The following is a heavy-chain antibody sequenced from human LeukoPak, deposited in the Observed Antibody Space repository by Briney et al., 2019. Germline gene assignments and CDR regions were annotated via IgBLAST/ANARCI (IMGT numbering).Heavy chain of an antibody. CDR1: GFTFSSYA. J-gene: IGHJ4*02. CDR3: VKVDSGSYGGY. CDR2: ISGSGGST. Sequence: GGSLRLSCAASGFTFSSYAMSWVRQAPGKGLEWVSAISGSGGSTYYADSVKGRFTISRDNSKNTLYLQMNSLRAEDTAVYYCVKVDSGSYGGYWGQGTLVTVSS. D-gene: IGHD1-26*01. V-gene: IGHV3-23*01.